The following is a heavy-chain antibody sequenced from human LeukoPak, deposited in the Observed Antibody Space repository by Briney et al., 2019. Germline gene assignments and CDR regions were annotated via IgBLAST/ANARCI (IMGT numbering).Heavy chain of an antibody. CDR3: ARDGLQLLRYFSIAPYYYYMDV. D-gene: IGHD3-9*01. Sequence: GRSLRLSCAASGFTFSSYAMHWVRQAPGKGLEWVAVISYDGSNKYYADSVKGRFTISRDNSKNTLYLQMNSLRAEDTAVYYCARDGLQLLRYFSIAPYYYYMDVWGKGTTVTVSS. J-gene: IGHJ6*03. V-gene: IGHV3-30-3*01. CDR2: ISYDGSNK. CDR1: GFTFSSYA.